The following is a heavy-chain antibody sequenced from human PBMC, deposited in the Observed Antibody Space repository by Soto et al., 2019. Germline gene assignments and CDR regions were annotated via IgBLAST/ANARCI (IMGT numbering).Heavy chain of an antibody. CDR3: AKDSYYYDSSGYSDAFDI. D-gene: IGHD3-22*01. V-gene: IGHV3-23*01. Sequence: PGGSLRLSCAASGFTFSSYAMSWVRQAPGKGLEWVSAISGSGGSTYYADSVKGRFTISRDNSKNTLYLQMNSLRAEDTAVYYCAKDSYYYDSSGYSDAFDIWGQGTTVTV. J-gene: IGHJ3*02. CDR2: ISGSGGST. CDR1: GFTFSSYA.